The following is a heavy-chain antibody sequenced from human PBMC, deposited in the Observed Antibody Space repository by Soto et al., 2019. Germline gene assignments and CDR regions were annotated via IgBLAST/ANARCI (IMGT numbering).Heavy chain of an antibody. V-gene: IGHV1-69*06. D-gene: IGHD3-9*01. J-gene: IGHJ6*02. CDR3: ARSEGGYFYGMDV. Sequence: ASVKVSCKASGGNFASYAIFWVRQAPGQGLEWMGGIIPIFGTATYAQRFQDRVTIKADKSTNTAYMELNSLRFEDTAVYYCARSEGGYFYGMDVWGQGATVTVSS. CDR1: GGNFASYA. CDR2: IIPIFGTA.